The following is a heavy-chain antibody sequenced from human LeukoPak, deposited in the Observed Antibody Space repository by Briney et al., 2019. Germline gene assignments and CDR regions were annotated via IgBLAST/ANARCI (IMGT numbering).Heavy chain of an antibody. CDR3: ARVGGSYAEDY. CDR2: IYYSGST. Sequence: PSETLSLTCTVSGGSISSYYWSWIRQPPGEGLEWIGYIYYSGSTNYNPSLKSRVTISVDTSKNQFSLKLSSVTAADTAVYYCARVGGSYAEDYWGQGTLVTVSS. D-gene: IGHD1-26*01. J-gene: IGHJ4*02. V-gene: IGHV4-59*01. CDR1: GGSISSYY.